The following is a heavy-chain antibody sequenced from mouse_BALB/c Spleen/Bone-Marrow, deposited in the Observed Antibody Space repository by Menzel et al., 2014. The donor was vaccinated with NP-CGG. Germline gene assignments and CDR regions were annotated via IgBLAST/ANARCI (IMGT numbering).Heavy chain of an antibody. Sequence: EVHLVESGGGLVQPGGSRKLSCAASGFTFSSFGMHWVRQAPEKGLEWVAYISSGSSTIFYADTVKGRFTVSRDNPKDTLFLQMTSLRSEDTAMYYSTRGGNWDDFDYWGQGTTLTVSS. CDR3: TRGGNWDDFDY. V-gene: IGHV5-17*02. CDR2: ISSGSSTI. D-gene: IGHD4-1*01. J-gene: IGHJ2*01. CDR1: GFTFSSFG.